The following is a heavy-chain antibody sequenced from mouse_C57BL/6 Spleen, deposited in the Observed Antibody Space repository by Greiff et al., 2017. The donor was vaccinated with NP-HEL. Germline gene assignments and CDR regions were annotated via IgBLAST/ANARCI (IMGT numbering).Heavy chain of an antibody. D-gene: IGHD2-3*01. Sequence: LQQSGASVKISCKASGYAFSSYWMNWVKQRPGKGLEWIGQIYPGDGDTNYNGKFKGKATLTADKSSSTAYMQLSSLTSEDSAVYFCARRGGYYSAMDYWGQGTSVTVSS. CDR2: IYPGDGDT. V-gene: IGHV1-80*01. CDR1: GYAFSSYW. CDR3: ARRGGYYSAMDY. J-gene: IGHJ4*01.